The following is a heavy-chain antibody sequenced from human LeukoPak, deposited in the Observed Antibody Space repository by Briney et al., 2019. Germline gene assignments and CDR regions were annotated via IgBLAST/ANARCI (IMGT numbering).Heavy chain of an antibody. J-gene: IGHJ3*02. V-gene: IGHV4-59*08. CDR3: ARAPAHYSERGAFDI. CDR2: IFHSGST. D-gene: IGHD4-11*01. CDR1: GGSINTYY. Sequence: KSSETLSLTCTISGGSINTYYWSWIRQPPGKGLEWIAYIFHSGSTNYNSSLKSRVTISVDTSKNQFSLKLSSVTAADTAVYYCARAPAHYSERGAFDIWGQGTMVTVSS.